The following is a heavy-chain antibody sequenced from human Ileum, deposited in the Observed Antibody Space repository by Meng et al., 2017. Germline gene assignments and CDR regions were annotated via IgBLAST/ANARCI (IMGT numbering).Heavy chain of an antibody. CDR2: IVAGDATT. Sequence: GESLKISCAASGFIFSRCDMGWVRQTPGKGLEWVSSIVAGDATTYYADSVRGRFTISRDDSKNSVSLQMNSLRAEDTAVYYCAKYLSRDSGTYFYALEYWGQGTLVTVSS. CDR3: AKYLSRDSGTYFYALEY. CDR1: GFIFSRCD. J-gene: IGHJ4*02. D-gene: IGHD3-22*01. V-gene: IGHV3-23*01.